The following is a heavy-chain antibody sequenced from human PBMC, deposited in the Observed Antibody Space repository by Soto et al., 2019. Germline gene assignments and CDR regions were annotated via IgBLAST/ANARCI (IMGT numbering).Heavy chain of an antibody. J-gene: IGHJ5*02. CDR2: ISESGST. CDR3: ARGDRDSSGWTDLYNWFHP. V-gene: IGHV4-34*01. D-gene: IGHD6-19*01. Sequence: SQTLSLTCAVYGGSFSAYSWNWIRQSPGKGLEWIGDISESGSTKYNPSLKSRVTISIDTSKNQFSLKLNSVTAADTAVYYCARGDRDSSGWTDLYNWFHPWGQGTLVTVS. CDR1: GGSFSAYS.